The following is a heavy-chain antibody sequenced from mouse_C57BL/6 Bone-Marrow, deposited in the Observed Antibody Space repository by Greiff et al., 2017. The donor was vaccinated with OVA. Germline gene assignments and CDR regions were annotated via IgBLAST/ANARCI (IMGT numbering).Heavy chain of an antibody. CDR2: IYPSDSET. V-gene: IGHV1-61*01. D-gene: IGHD1-1*01. J-gene: IGHJ2*01. Sequence: QVQLKQPGAELVRPGSSVKLSCKASGYTFTSYWMDWVKQRPGQGLEWIGNIYPSDSETHYNQKFKDKATLTVDKSSSTAYMQLSSLTSEDSAVYYCARKPNYGSSRDYFDYWGQGTTLTVSS. CDR3: ARKPNYGSSRDYFDY. CDR1: GYTFTSYW.